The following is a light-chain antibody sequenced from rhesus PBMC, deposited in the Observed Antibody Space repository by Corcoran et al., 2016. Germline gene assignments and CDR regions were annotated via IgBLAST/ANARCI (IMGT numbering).Light chain of an antibody. J-gene: IGKJ4*01. Sequence: DIQLTQSPSSLSASVGDRVTITCRASQGISSYLDWYQQKPGTAPKLLIYDASNLQSGVPSRFSGSGSWTEFTLTISSLQPEDFAVYYCQQRNSYPLTFGGGTKVELK. CDR1: QGISSY. V-gene: IGKV1-38*01. CDR3: QQRNSYPLT. CDR2: DAS.